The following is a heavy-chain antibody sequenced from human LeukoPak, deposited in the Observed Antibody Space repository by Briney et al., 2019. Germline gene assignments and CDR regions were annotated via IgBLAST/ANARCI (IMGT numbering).Heavy chain of an antibody. D-gene: IGHD3-22*01. CDR2: ISGSGGST. Sequence: GGSLRLSCAASGFTFSSYAMSWVRQAPGKGLEWVSAISGSGGSTYYADSVKGWFTISRDNSKNTLYLQMNSLRAEDTAVYYCAKGSLYYYDSSGYHYWGQGTLVTVSS. V-gene: IGHV3-23*01. J-gene: IGHJ4*02. CDR1: GFTFSSYA. CDR3: AKGSLYYYDSSGYHY.